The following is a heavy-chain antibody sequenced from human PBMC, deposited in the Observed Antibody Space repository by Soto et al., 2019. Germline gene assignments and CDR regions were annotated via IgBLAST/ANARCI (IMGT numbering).Heavy chain of an antibody. Sequence: GGSLRLSCTASGFTFGDYAMSWFRQAPGKGLEWVGFIRSKAYGGTTEYAASVKGRFTISRDDSKSIAYLQMNSLKTEDTAVYYCTRDVEGGWFDAWGQGTLVTVSS. CDR1: GFTFGDYA. CDR3: TRDVEGGWFDA. J-gene: IGHJ5*02. V-gene: IGHV3-49*03. CDR2: IRSKAYGGTT.